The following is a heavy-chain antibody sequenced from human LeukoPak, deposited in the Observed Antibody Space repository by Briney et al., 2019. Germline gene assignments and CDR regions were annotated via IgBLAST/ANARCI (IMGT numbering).Heavy chain of an antibody. V-gene: IGHV4-34*01. CDR1: GGSFSGYY. D-gene: IGHD6-13*01. CDR2: INHSGST. CDR3: ARLRRDTYSSSWYGYYYYYMDV. Sequence: SETLSLTCAVYGGSFSGYYWSWIRQPPGKGLEGIGEINHSGSTNYNPSLRSRVTISVDTSKNQFSLKLSSVTAADTAVYYCARLRRDTYSSSWYGYYYYYMDVWGKGTTVTVSS. J-gene: IGHJ6*03.